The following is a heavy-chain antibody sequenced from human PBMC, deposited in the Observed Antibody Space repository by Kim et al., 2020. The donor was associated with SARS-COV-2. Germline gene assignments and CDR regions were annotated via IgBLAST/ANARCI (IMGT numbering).Heavy chain of an antibody. CDR1: GFTFSSYA. V-gene: IGHV3-30*04. CDR2: ISYDGSNK. Sequence: VGSLRLSCAASGFTFSSYAMHWVRQAPGKGLEWVAVISYDGSNKYYADSVKGRFTISRDNSKNTLYLQMNSLRAEDTAVYYCARAYGGSYLTAFDYWGQGTLVTVSS. CDR3: ARAYGGSYLTAFDY. D-gene: IGHD1-26*01. J-gene: IGHJ4*02.